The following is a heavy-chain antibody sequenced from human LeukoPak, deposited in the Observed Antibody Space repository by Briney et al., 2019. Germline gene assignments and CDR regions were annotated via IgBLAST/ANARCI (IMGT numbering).Heavy chain of an antibody. CDR2: INHSGST. CDR1: GGSFSGYY. Sequence: SETLSLTCAVYGGSFSGYYWSWIRQPPGKGLEWIGEINHSGSTNYNPSLKSRVTISVDTSKNQFSLKLSSVTTADTAVYYCARGAYYYDSSGYSQDFDYWGQGTLVTVSS. V-gene: IGHV4-34*01. CDR3: ARGAYYYDSSGYSQDFDY. D-gene: IGHD3-22*01. J-gene: IGHJ4*02.